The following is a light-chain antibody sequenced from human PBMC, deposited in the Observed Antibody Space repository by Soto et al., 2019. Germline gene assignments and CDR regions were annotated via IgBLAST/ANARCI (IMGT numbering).Light chain of an antibody. Sequence: DIVMTQSPDSLAVSLGERATINCKSSQSILYSSNNKNQLAWYQQKPGQPPKLLFYWASTRESGVPDRFSGSESGTDLTLTISSLQAEDVAVYYWQQCYSPPYTFGQGTKLEI. CDR3: QQCYSPPYT. J-gene: IGKJ2*01. CDR2: WAS. CDR1: QSILYSSNNKNQ. V-gene: IGKV4-1*01.